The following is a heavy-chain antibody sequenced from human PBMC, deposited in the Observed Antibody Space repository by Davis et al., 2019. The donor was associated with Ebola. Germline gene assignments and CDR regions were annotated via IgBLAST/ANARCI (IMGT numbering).Heavy chain of an antibody. CDR1: GDSISISNW. D-gene: IGHD5-24*01. CDR3: ARGWAFDI. CDR2: IYHNGMT. V-gene: IGHV4/OR15-8*01. Sequence: PSETLSLTCDVSGDSISISNWWSWVRQSPGKGLEWIGEIYHNGMTNYNPSLKSRVPMSLDTSKNQFSLKLSSVTAADTAVYYCARGWAFDIWGQGTMVTVSS. J-gene: IGHJ3*02.